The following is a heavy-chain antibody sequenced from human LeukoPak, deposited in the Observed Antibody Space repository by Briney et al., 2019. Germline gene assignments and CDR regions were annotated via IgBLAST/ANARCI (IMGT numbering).Heavy chain of an antibody. CDR1: GFTFSSYW. V-gene: IGHV3-7*01. Sequence: GGSLRLSCAGSGFTFSSYWMSWVRQAPGKGLEWVANIKQDGSEKYYVDSVKGRFTISRDNAKNSLYLQMNSLRAEDTALYYCAKDATAVPGTVYMDVWGKGTTVTISS. J-gene: IGHJ6*03. D-gene: IGHD6-13*01. CDR3: AKDATAVPGTVYMDV. CDR2: IKQDGSEK.